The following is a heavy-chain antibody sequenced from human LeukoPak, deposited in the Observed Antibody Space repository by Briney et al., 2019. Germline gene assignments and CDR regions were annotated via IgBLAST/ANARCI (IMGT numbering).Heavy chain of an antibody. V-gene: IGHV1-2*06. J-gene: IGHJ5*02. Sequence: GASVKVSCKASGYTFTGYYMHWVRQAPGQGLEWMGRINPNSGNTNYAQKLQGRVTMTTDTSTSTAYMELRSLRSDDTAVYYCARAAKGDFWSGYYRDWFDPWGQGTLVTVSS. CDR1: GYTFTGYY. CDR2: INPNSGNT. CDR3: ARAAKGDFWSGYYRDWFDP. D-gene: IGHD3-3*01.